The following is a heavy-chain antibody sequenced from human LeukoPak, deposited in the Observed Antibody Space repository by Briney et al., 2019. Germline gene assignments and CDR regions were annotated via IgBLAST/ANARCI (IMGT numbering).Heavy chain of an antibody. J-gene: IGHJ4*02. CDR3: AKWTSYYYDSSGYFDY. Sequence: GGSLRLSCAASGFTFDDYAMHWVRQAPGKGLEWVSGISWNSGRRGYADSVKGRFTISRDNAKNSLYLQMNSLRAEGTALYYCAKWTSYYYDSSGYFDYWGQGTLVTVSS. V-gene: IGHV3-9*01. CDR2: ISWNSGRR. D-gene: IGHD3-22*01. CDR1: GFTFDDYA.